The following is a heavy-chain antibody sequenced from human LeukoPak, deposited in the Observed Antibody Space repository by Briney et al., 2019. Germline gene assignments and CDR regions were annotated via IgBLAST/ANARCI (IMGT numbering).Heavy chain of an antibody. CDR1: GLTFSSYA. V-gene: IGHV3-30*01. CDR3: ARDGSEYSSSSPFDY. D-gene: IGHD6-6*01. J-gene: IGHJ4*02. Sequence: GGSLRLSCAASGLTFSSYAMHWVRQAPGKGLEWVAVISYDGSNKYYADSVKGRFTISRDNSKNTLYLQMNSLRAEDTAVYYCARDGSEYSSSSPFDYWGQGTLVTVSS. CDR2: ISYDGSNK.